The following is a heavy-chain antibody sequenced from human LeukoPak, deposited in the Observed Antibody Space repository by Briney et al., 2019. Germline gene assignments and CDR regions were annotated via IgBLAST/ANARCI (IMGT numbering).Heavy chain of an antibody. Sequence: GGSLRLSCAASGFIFRDYTMTWVRQAPGKGLEWVSHIRSSGADIRYAESVKGRFTISRDDAKNSLFLQMNSLRAEDTAVYYCARDKDWAFDYWGQGTLVTVSS. CDR1: GFIFRDYT. CDR3: ARDKDWAFDY. CDR2: IRSSGADI. J-gene: IGHJ4*02. V-gene: IGHV3-21*05. D-gene: IGHD3/OR15-3a*01.